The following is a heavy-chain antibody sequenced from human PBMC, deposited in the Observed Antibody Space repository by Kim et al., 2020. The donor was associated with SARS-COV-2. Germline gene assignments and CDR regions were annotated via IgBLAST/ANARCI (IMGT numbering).Heavy chain of an antibody. Sequence: SVKVSCKPSGGTFSSYAISWVRQAPGQGLEWMGGIIPIFGTANYAQKFQGRVTITADKSTSTAYMELSSLRSEDTAVYYCAGEGTSGSWQNFDYWGQGTLVTVSS. V-gene: IGHV1-69*06. D-gene: IGHD6-13*01. CDR2: IIPIFGTA. CDR3: AGEGTSGSWQNFDY. CDR1: GGTFSSYA. J-gene: IGHJ4*02.